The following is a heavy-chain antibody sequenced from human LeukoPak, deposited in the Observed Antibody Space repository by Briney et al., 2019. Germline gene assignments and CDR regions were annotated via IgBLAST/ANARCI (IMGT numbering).Heavy chain of an antibody. CDR1: GGSISRYY. CDR2: IYYSGST. D-gene: IGHD1-26*01. J-gene: IGHJ3*02. CDR3: ARGGATAISDAFDI. Sequence: SETLSLTCTVSGGSISRYYWSWIRQPPGKGLEWIGYIYYSGSTNYNPSLKSRVTISVDTSKNQFSLKLSSVTAADTAVYYCARGGATAISDAFDIWGQGTMVTVSS. V-gene: IGHV4-59*01.